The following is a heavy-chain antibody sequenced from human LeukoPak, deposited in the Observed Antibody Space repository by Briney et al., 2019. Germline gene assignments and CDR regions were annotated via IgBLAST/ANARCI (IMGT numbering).Heavy chain of an antibody. Sequence: GASVKVSCKASGYTFTSYDINWVRQATGQGLEWMGWMNPNSGNTGYAQKFQGRVTMTRNTSISTAYMELSSLRSEDTAVYYCASRMVAHRGYNWFDPWGQGTLVTVSS. CDR3: ASRMVAHRGYNWFDP. J-gene: IGHJ5*02. D-gene: IGHD2-15*01. V-gene: IGHV1-8*01. CDR1: GYTFTSYD. CDR2: MNPNSGNT.